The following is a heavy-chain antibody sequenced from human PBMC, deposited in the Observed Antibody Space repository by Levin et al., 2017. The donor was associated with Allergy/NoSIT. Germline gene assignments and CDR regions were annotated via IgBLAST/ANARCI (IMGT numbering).Heavy chain of an antibody. J-gene: IGHJ5*02. Sequence: ASVKVSCKASGYTFTGYYMHWVRQAPGQGLEWMGWINPNSGGTNYAQKFQGRVTMTRDTSISTAYMELSRLRSDDTAVYYCARDGYYDFWSGYYPMTWWFDPWGQGTLVTVSS. D-gene: IGHD3-3*01. CDR2: INPNSGGT. V-gene: IGHV1-2*02. CDR3: ARDGYYDFWSGYYPMTWWFDP. CDR1: GYTFTGYY.